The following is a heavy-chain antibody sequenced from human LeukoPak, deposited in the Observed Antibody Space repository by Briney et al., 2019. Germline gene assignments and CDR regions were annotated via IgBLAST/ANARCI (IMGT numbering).Heavy chain of an antibody. V-gene: IGHV4-4*07. D-gene: IGHD6-13*01. CDR3: AADGSSIAADGTDLGAFDI. J-gene: IGHJ3*02. CDR2: IYPSGGT. CDR1: GVSISSYY. Sequence: SETLSLTCTVSGVSISSYYWSWVRQPAGKGLEWIGRIYPSGGTTYNPSLKSRVTMSVDTSKNQLSLKLSSVTAADAAVYYCAADGSSIAADGTDLGAFDIWGQGTMVTVSS.